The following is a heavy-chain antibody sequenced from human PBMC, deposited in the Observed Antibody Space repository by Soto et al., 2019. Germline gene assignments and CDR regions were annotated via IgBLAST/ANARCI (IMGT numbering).Heavy chain of an antibody. Sequence: ASVKVSCKASGHAFTKYGIGWVRQAPGQGLEWMGWISPHNGDAKYAQKFQGRLNLTTETSTTTAYMELRRLRSDDTGVYYCARVQAPYDYVWGSYLLGWFDPWGQGTLVT. J-gene: IGHJ5*02. D-gene: IGHD3-16*02. CDR3: ARVQAPYDYVWGSYLLGWFDP. V-gene: IGHV1-18*04. CDR2: ISPHNGDA. CDR1: GHAFTKYG.